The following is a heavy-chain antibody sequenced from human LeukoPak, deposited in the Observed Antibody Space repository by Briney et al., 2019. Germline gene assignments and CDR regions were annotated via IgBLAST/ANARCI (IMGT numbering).Heavy chain of an antibody. J-gene: IGHJ6*03. V-gene: IGHV3-74*01. D-gene: IGHD2-2*01. Sequence: GGALRVSSAAPGFTFSDHWMHSGRQALRKGLGWGSRINADGGVTHYADSVKGRFTISRDNAKNTLYLQMNSLRAEDTAVYFCAREVEVVPAAMGVYYYYYMDVWGKEATVAVS. CDR2: INADGGVT. CDR1: GFTFSDHW. CDR3: AREVEVVPAAMGVYYYYYMDV.